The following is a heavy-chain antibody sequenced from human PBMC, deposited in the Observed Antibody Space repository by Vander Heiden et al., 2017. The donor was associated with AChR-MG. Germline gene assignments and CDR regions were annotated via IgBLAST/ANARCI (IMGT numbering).Heavy chain of an antibody. CDR2: ISGSGGST. D-gene: IGHD5-18*01. V-gene: IGHV3-23*01. CDR3: AKAGLYSYGPLPLLWCDY. J-gene: IGHJ4*02. CDR1: GFTFSSYA. Sequence: EVQLLESGGGLVQPGGSLRLSCAASGFTFSSYAMTWVRQAPGKGLEWVSAISGSGGSTYYADSVKGRFTISRDNSKNTLYLQMNSLRAEDTAVYYCAKAGLYSYGPLPLLWCDYWGQGNLVTVSS.